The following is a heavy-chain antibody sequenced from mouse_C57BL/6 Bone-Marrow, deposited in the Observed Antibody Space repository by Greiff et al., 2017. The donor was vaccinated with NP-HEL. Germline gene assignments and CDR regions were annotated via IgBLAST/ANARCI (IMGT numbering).Heavy chain of an antibody. J-gene: IGHJ2*01. Sequence: EVKLMEPGGGLVKPGGSLKLSCAASGFTFSDYGMHWVRQAPEKGLEWVAFISTGSSTIYYADKVKGRFTLSRDNAKNTLFLQMTSLRSEDTAMYYCARGWLLRNFDYWGQGTTLTVSS. CDR3: ARGWLLRNFDY. D-gene: IGHD2-3*01. CDR1: GFTFSDYG. V-gene: IGHV5-17*01. CDR2: ISTGSSTI.